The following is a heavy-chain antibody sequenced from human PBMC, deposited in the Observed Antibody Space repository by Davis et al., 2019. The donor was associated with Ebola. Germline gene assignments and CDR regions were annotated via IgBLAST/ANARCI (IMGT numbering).Heavy chain of an antibody. CDR2: IWYDGSNK. CDR3: ARVWWGSLVDI. D-gene: IGHD4/OR15-4a*01. CDR1: GFTFSSYG. Sequence: GESLKISCAASGFTFSSYGMHWVRQAPGKGLEWVAVIWYDGSNKYYADSVKGRFTISRDNSKNTLYLQMNSLRAEDTAVYYCARVWWGSLVDIWGQGTMVTVSS. V-gene: IGHV3-33*01. J-gene: IGHJ3*02.